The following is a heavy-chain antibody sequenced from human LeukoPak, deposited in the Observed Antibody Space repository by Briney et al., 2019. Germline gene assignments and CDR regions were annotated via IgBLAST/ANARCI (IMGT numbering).Heavy chain of an antibody. D-gene: IGHD3-22*01. CDR2: INPDESQK. Sequence: GGSLRLSCSASGFTFSSYWMTWVRQAPGKGLEWVAHINPDESQKNYVDSVKGRFTISRDNSKNTLYLQMNSLRAEDTAVYYCARKHYYDSSGAAPAFDIWGQGTMVTVSS. V-gene: IGHV3-7*01. CDR1: GFTFSSYW. J-gene: IGHJ3*02. CDR3: ARKHYYDSSGAAPAFDI.